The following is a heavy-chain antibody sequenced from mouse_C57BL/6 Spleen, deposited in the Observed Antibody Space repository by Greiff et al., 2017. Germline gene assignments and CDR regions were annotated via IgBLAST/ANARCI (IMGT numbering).Heavy chain of an antibody. Sequence: QVQLQQPGAELVKPGASVKLSCKASGYTFTSYWMHWVKQRPGQGLEWIGMIHPNRGSTNYNEKFKSKATLTVDKSSSTAYMQLSSLTSEDSAVYYCAREDGSRYFGVWGTGTTVTVSS. J-gene: IGHJ1*03. CDR1: GYTFTSYW. CDR2: IHPNRGST. V-gene: IGHV1-64*01. D-gene: IGHD1-1*01. CDR3: AREDGSRYFGV.